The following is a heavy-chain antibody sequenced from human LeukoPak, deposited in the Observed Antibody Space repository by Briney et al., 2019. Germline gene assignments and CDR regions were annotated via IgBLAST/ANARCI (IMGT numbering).Heavy chain of an antibody. Sequence: GGSLRLSCAASGFTFSSYSMNWVRQAPGKGLEWVSYITSSSSTIYYADSVKGRFTISRDNSKNTLYLQMNSLRAEDTAVYYCAKPYDQYCSGGSCYARHFDYWGQGTLVTVSS. CDR2: ITSSSSTI. CDR1: GFTFSSYS. CDR3: AKPYDQYCSGGSCYARHFDY. J-gene: IGHJ4*02. V-gene: IGHV3-48*01. D-gene: IGHD2-15*01.